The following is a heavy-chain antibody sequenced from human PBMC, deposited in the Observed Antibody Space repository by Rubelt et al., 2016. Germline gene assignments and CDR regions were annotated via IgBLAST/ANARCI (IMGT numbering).Heavy chain of an antibody. CDR2: VTHSGDA. D-gene: IGHD1-26*01. V-gene: IGHV4-34*02. CDR3: AGGVGFATNPYYRGPFDS. Sequence: QAQLQQWGAGLLSPSDTLSLTCAVFTGSFNGYRWSWIRQKSDEGLEWIGEVTHSGDANYNPSLRDRVSISAESSTNQFSLRLTSLTAADTGLYFCAGGVGFATNPYYRGPFDSWGLGTQVTVSS. J-gene: IGHJ4*02. CDR1: TGSFNGYR.